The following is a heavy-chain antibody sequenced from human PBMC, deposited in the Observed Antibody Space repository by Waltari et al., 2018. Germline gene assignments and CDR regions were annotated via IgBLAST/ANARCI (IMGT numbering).Heavy chain of an antibody. CDR3: ATWTWPAAIRGYFQH. CDR1: GYTLTELS. Sequence: QVQLVQSGAEVKKPGASVKVSCKVSGYTLTELSMNWVRQDPGKGLELMGGFDPEDGETIYAQKFQGRVTMTEDTSTDTAYMELSSLRSEDTAVYYCATWTWPAAIRGYFQHWGQGTLVTVSS. J-gene: IGHJ1*01. D-gene: IGHD2-2*02. CDR2: FDPEDGET. V-gene: IGHV1-24*01.